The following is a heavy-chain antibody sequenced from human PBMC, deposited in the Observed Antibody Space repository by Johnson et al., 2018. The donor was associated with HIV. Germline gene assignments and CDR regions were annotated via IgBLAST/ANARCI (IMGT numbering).Heavy chain of an antibody. J-gene: IGHJ3*02. CDR3: AKDLMYNWNDVGAFDI. CDR1: GFTFSSYW. CDR2: IKQDGSEK. Sequence: VQLVESGGGLVQPGGSLRLSCAASGFTFSSYWMSWVRQAPGKGLEWVANIKQDGSEKYYVDSVKGRFTISRDNAKNSLYLQMNSLRAEDTAVYYCAKDLMYNWNDVGAFDIWGQGTMVTVSS. D-gene: IGHD1-1*01. V-gene: IGHV3-7*05.